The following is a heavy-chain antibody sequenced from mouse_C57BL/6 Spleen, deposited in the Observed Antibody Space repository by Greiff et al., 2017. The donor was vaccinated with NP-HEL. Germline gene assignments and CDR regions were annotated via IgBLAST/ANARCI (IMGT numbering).Heavy chain of an antibody. CDR3: ARYKLGHDWYFDV. V-gene: IGHV1-80*01. D-gene: IGHD4-1*01. CDR1: GYAFSSYW. Sequence: QVQLQQSGAELVKPGASVKISCKASGYAFSSYWMNWVKQRPGKGLEWIGQIYPGDGDTNYNGKFKGKATMTAHKSSSTAYMQLSSLTSEDSAVYFCARYKLGHDWYFDVWGTGTTVTVSS. J-gene: IGHJ1*03. CDR2: IYPGDGDT.